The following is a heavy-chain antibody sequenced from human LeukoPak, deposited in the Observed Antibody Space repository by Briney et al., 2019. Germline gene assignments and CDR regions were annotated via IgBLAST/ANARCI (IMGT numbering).Heavy chain of an antibody. Sequence: GGSLRLSCSASGFTFSSYGMRWVRQAPGKGLQFVSAISSNGDSTNYADAVKGRFTISRDNSKNTLYLQMSTLRAEDTAVYYCVKVGLVGATQTSYFDYWGQGTLVTVSS. CDR2: ISSNGDST. V-gene: IGHV3-64D*06. D-gene: IGHD1-26*01. J-gene: IGHJ4*02. CDR1: GFTFSSYG. CDR3: VKVGLVGATQTSYFDY.